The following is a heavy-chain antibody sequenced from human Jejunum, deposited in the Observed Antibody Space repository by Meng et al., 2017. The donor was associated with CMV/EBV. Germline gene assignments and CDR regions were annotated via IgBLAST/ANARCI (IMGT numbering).Heavy chain of an antibody. J-gene: IGHJ4*02. Sequence: GTFSSHTSSWVRQAPGQGLEWMGRIIPMLEIANYAQEFQGRITITTDKSTSTAYMELTSLRYEDTAVYYCATSTATTESFRRLWNFWGQGTVVTVSS. CDR1: GTFSSHT. CDR2: IIPMLEIA. V-gene: IGHV1-69*02. D-gene: IGHD1-1*01. CDR3: ATSTATTESFRRLWNF.